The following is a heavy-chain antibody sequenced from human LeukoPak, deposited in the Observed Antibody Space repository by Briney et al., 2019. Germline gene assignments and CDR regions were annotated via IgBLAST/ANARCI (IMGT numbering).Heavy chain of an antibody. Sequence: GGSLRLSCAVSGFTFHSYTVNWVRQAPGKGLEWVAFIRYDGSNEYYADSVKGRFTISRDNSNNTLFLQMSSLRAEDTAVYYCAKDWQTKRAFDIWGQGTMVTVSS. J-gene: IGHJ3*02. V-gene: IGHV3-30*02. CDR1: GFTFHSYT. CDR3: AKDWQTKRAFDI. CDR2: IRYDGSNE.